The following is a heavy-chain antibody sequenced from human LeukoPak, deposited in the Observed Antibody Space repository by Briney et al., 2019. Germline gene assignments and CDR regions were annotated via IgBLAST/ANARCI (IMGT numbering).Heavy chain of an antibody. CDR2: AYYTGSN. CDR3: GRHVSNGWDYHYGLDV. Sequence: PSETLSLTCTVSGGSVASTGCYWGWIRQPPGKVLEWIGSAYYTGSNYSPPSLKSRLTISVDTSKNQFALTLSSVTAADTAVYYCGRHVSNGWDYHYGLDVWGQGTTVTVSS. CDR1: GGSVASTGCY. V-gene: IGHV4-39*01. D-gene: IGHD6-19*01. J-gene: IGHJ6*01.